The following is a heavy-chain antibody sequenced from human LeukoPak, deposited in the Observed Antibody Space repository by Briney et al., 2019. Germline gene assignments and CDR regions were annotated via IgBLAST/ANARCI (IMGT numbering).Heavy chain of an antibody. CDR1: GYTFTGYY. J-gene: IGHJ4*02. Sequence: ASVKVSCKASGYTFTGYYMHWVGQAPGQGREWRGWMNPNSGGTNYAQKFQGRVSMTRDTSIRTAYMELSRLRSDDTAVYYCASGSYRGFDYWGQGTLVTVSS. CDR3: ASGSYRGFDY. D-gene: IGHD1-26*01. V-gene: IGHV1-2*02. CDR2: MNPNSGGT.